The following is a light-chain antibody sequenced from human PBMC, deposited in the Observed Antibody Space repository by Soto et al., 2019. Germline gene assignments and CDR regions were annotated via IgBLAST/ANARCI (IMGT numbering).Light chain of an antibody. CDR1: QSVSSSN. Sequence: EVVLTQYPGTLSLSPGERATLSCRASQSVSSSNLAWYQQKPGQAPSLLIYGAFTRATGIPARFSGTGSGTEFTLTISSLQSEDFALYYCQQYTDWPLTFGQGTKVDIK. J-gene: IGKJ1*01. CDR3: QQYTDWPLT. V-gene: IGKV3-15*01. CDR2: GAF.